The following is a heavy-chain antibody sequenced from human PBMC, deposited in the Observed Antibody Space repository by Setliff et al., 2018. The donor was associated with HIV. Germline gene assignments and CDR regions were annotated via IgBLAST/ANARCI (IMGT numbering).Heavy chain of an antibody. D-gene: IGHD3-16*01. V-gene: IGHV1-18*01. CDR3: AREALPTSDYHTFDS. J-gene: IGHJ4*02. CDR2: ISGYNGDT. Sequence: ASVKVSCKASADTFTNCLINWVRQAPGQGLEWMGWISGYNGDTNYAQKVQGRVTMTIDTPTTTAYMELRRLRSDDTAVYYCAREALPTSDYHTFDSWGQGSLVTVSS. CDR1: ADTFTNCL.